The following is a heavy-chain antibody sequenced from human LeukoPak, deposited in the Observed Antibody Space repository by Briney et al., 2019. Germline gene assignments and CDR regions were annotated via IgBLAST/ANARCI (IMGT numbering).Heavy chain of an antibody. CDR3: ARAVAGPPVAAFDI. V-gene: IGHV4-39*07. Sequence: PSETLSLTCTVSGGSISSSSYYWGWIRQPPGKGLEWIGSIYYSGSTYYNPSLKSRVTISVDTSKNQFSLKLSSVTAADTAVYYCARAVAGPPVAAFDIWGQGTMVTVSS. CDR2: IYYSGST. D-gene: IGHD6-19*01. J-gene: IGHJ3*02. CDR1: GGSISSSSYY.